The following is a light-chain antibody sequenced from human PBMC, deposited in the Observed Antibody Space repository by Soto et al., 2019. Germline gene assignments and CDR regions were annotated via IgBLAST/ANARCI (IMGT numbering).Light chain of an antibody. CDR3: ETWGSNSWV. CDR1: SGHSSYI. J-gene: IGLJ3*02. CDR2: LETTGSY. Sequence: QPVLAQSSSASASLGSSVKLTCTLSSGHSSYIIAWHQQQPGKAPRYLMNLETTGSYNKGSGVPDRFSGSSSGAHRYLTISNLQYEDEADYYCETWGSNSWVFGGGTKLTVL. V-gene: IGLV4-60*02.